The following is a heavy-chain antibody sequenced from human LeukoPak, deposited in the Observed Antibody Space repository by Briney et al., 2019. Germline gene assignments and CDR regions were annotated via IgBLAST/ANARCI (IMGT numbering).Heavy chain of an antibody. D-gene: IGHD6-13*01. CDR3: AKAMHSSSLRYHMDV. J-gene: IGHJ6*03. V-gene: IGHV3-48*01. CDR1: GFTFSSYS. Sequence: TGGSLRLSCAASGFTFSSYSMNWVRQAPGKGLEWVSYISSSSRTIYYADSVKGRFTMSRDNAKNSLYLQMNSLRSEDTALYFCAKAMHSSSLRYHMDVWGKGTTVTVSS. CDR2: ISSSSRTI.